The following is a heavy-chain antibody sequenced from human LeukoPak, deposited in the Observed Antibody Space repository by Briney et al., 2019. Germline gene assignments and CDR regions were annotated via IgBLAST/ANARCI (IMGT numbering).Heavy chain of an antibody. V-gene: IGHV3-11*05. J-gene: IGHJ3*02. D-gene: IGHD7-27*01. CDR3: AAELTGDI. Sequence: GGSLRLSCAASGFTFSDYYMSGIRQAPGKGLEWVSYISLSGNYTKYADSVKGRFTISRDNAKNSLFLQMNSLRAEDTAVYYCAAELTGDIWGQGTMVTVSS. CDR2: ISLSGNYT. CDR1: GFTFSDYY.